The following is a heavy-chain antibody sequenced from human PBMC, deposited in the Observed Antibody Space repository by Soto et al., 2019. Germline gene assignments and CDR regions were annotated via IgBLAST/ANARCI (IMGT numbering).Heavy chain of an antibody. V-gene: IGHV1-8*01. J-gene: IGHJ5*02. CDR1: GYTFTSYD. CDR2: MNPNSGNT. CDR3: ARGKVLLWFGESQGWFDP. D-gene: IGHD3-10*01. Sequence: ASVKVSCKASGYTFTSYDINWVRQATGQGLEWMGWMNPNSGNTGYAQKFQGRVTMTRNTSISTAYMELSSLRPEDTAVYYCARGKVLLWFGESQGWFDPWGQGTLVTVS.